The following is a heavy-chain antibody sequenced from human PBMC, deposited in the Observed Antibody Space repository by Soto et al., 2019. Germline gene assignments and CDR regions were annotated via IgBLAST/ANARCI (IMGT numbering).Heavy chain of an antibody. D-gene: IGHD3-3*01. J-gene: IGHJ4*02. Sequence: GASVKVSCKASGYTFTSYYMHWVRQAPGQGLEWMGIINPSGGSTSYAQKFQGRVTMTRDTSTSTVYMELSSLRSEDTAVYYCARDQIQDYDFWSGNGYVDYWGQGTLVTVSS. V-gene: IGHV1-46*01. CDR1: GYTFTSYY. CDR3: ARDQIQDYDFWSGNGYVDY. CDR2: INPSGGST.